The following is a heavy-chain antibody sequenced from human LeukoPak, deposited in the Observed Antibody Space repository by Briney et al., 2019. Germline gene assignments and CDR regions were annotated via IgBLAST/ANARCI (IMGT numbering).Heavy chain of an antibody. CDR3: ARSPVQDRDLDY. V-gene: IGHV4-59*01. D-gene: IGHD1-14*01. J-gene: IGHJ4*01. CDR1: GGSISSYY. CDR2: IYYSGST. Sequence: SETLSLTCTVSGGSISSYYWSWIRQPPGKGLEWIGYIYYSGSTNYNPSLKSRVTISVDTSKNQFSLKLSSVTAADTAVYYCARSPVQDRDLDYWGQGTPVPV.